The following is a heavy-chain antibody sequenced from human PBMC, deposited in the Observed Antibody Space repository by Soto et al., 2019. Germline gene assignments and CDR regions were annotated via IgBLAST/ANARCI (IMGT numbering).Heavy chain of an antibody. CDR2: ISGSGATT. V-gene: IGHV3-23*01. Sequence: GSLRLSCAASGFPFISYPMSWVRQAPGEGLEWVSTISGSGATTYYADSVKGRFTISRDISKDTLYLQLNSLRVEDTAVYYCARGSSFDFWGQGTLVTVSS. CDR1: GFPFISYP. CDR3: ARGSSFDF. J-gene: IGHJ4*02.